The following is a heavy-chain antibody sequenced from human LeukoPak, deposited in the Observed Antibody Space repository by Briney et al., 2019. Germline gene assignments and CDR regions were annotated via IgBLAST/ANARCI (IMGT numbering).Heavy chain of an antibody. CDR3: ASIVSRSNWFDS. D-gene: IGHD5/OR15-5a*01. CDR2: IYHSGST. J-gene: IGHJ5*01. V-gene: IGHV4-4*02. Sequence: SETLSLTCAVSGGSISSSNWWSWVRQPPGKGLEWIGEIYHSGSTNYNPSLKSRVTISVDKSKNQFSLKLNSVTAADTAVYYCASIVSRSNWFDSWGQGTLVTVSS. CDR1: GGSISSSNW.